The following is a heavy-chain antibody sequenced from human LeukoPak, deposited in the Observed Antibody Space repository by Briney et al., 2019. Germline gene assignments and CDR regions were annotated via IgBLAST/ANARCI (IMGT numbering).Heavy chain of an antibody. CDR2: IYSGGDT. CDR1: GFTVSVNY. D-gene: IGHD6-13*01. J-gene: IGHJ4*02. CDR3: AKDRLYSSSSVFDY. V-gene: IGHV3-53*01. Sequence: GGSLRLSCAASGFTVSVNYMSWVRQAPGKGLEWISLIYSGGDTYYPDSVRGRFTISRDNSKNTLYLQMDSLRAEDTAVYYCAKDRLYSSSSVFDYWDQGTLVTVSS.